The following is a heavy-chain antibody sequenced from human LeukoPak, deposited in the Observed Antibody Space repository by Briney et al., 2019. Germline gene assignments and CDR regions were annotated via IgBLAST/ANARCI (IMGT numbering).Heavy chain of an antibody. V-gene: IGHV3-7*01. CDR3: ASLYGDYLLDAFDI. CDR2: IKQDGSEK. Sequence: GGSLRLSCAASGFTFSSYWMSWVRQAPGKGLEWVANIKQDGSEKYYVDSVKGRFTISRDNAKNSLYLQMNSLRAEDTAVYYCASLYGDYLLDAFDIWGQGTMVTVSS. D-gene: IGHD4-17*01. J-gene: IGHJ3*02. CDR1: GFTFSSYW.